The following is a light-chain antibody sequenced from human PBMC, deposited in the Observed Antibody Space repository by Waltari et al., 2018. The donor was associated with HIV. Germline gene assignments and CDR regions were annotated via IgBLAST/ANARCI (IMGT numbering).Light chain of an antibody. CDR3: SSYTSSSTLGV. CDR2: DVS. J-gene: IGLJ2*01. Sequence: QSALTQPASVSASPGQSIPIPCPGTRTNVECCNTVFWYHQHPGNAPKLMIYDVSNRPSGVSNRFSGSKSDNTASLTISGLQAEDEADYYCSSYTSSSTLGVFGGGTKLTVL. CDR1: RTNVECCNT. V-gene: IGLV2-14*03.